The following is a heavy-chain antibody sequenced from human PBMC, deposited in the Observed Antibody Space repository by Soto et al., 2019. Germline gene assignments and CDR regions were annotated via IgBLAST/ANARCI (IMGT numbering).Heavy chain of an antibody. Sequence: LSLTCTVSGGSISSYYWSWIRQPAGKGLEWIGRIYTSGSTNYNPSLKSRVTMSVDTSKNQFSLKLSSVTAADTAVYYCAHSGYDLRAFDYWGQGTLVTVSS. CDR1: GGSISSYY. CDR2: IYTSGST. D-gene: IGHD5-12*01. CDR3: AHSGYDLRAFDY. J-gene: IGHJ4*02. V-gene: IGHV4-4*07.